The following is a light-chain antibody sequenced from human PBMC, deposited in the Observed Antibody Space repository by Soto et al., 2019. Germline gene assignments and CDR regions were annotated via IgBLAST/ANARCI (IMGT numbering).Light chain of an antibody. J-gene: IGKJ5*01. Sequence: EIVLTQSPGTLSLSPGERATLSCRASQSVSSYLAWYQQKPGQAPRLLIYDASSRATGIPDRFSGSGSGTDFTLTISRLEPEDFALYYCQQYGSSPITFGQGTRLEI. V-gene: IGKV3-20*01. CDR2: DAS. CDR1: QSVSSY. CDR3: QQYGSSPIT.